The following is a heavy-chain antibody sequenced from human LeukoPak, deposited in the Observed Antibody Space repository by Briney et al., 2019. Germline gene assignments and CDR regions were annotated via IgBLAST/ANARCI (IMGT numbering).Heavy chain of an antibody. CDR3: ALGAHYYDSSGAQISSFDY. V-gene: IGHV3-30*03. D-gene: IGHD3-22*01. J-gene: IGHJ4*02. Sequence: GRSLRLSCAASGFTFSSYGMHWVRQAPGKGLEWVAVISYDGSNKYYADSVKGRFTISRDNSKNTPYLQMNSLRAEDTAVYYCALGAHYYDSSGAQISSFDYWGQGTLVTVSS. CDR2: ISYDGSNK. CDR1: GFTFSSYG.